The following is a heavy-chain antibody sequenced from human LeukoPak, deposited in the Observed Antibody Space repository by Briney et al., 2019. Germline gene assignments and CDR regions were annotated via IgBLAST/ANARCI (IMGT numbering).Heavy chain of an antibody. J-gene: IGHJ4*02. V-gene: IGHV4-39*01. CDR2: IYYSGST. D-gene: IGHD4-11*01. Sequence: SETLSLTYTVSGGSISSSSYYWGWIRQPPGKGLEWIGSIYYSGSTYYNPSLKSRVTLSVDTSKNQFSLKLSSVTAADTAVYYCAPMTTVTTRFDYWGQGTLVTVSS. CDR3: APMTTVTTRFDY. CDR1: GGSISSSSYY.